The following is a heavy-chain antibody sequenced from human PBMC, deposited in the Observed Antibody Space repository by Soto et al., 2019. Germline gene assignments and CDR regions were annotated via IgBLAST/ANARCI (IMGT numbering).Heavy chain of an antibody. CDR3: ARYHDYGDYGYFDS. V-gene: IGHV4-61*01. CDR1: GSSVSSGIYY. CDR2: IYHSETT. Sequence: PSETLSLTCTVSGSSVSSGIYYWTWIRQPPGKGLEWIGYIYHSETTNYNASLRSRVTISVDTSKNQFSLRSTSVTAADTAVYYCARYHDYGDYGYFDSWGQGTLVTVSS. J-gene: IGHJ4*02. D-gene: IGHD4-17*01.